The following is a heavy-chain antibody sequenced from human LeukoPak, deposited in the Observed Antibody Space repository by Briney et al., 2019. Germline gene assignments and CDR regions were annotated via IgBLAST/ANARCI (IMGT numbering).Heavy chain of an antibody. Sequence: SETLSLTCTVSGGSISSSSYYWGWIHQPPGKGLEWIGSIYYSGSTYYNPSLKSRVTISVDTSKNQFSLKLSSVTAADTAVYYCVTYYFDSSGPKKNYWGQGTLVTVSS. CDR3: VTYYFDSSGPKKNY. D-gene: IGHD3-22*01. V-gene: IGHV4-39*01. CDR2: IYYSGST. CDR1: GGSISSSSYY. J-gene: IGHJ4*02.